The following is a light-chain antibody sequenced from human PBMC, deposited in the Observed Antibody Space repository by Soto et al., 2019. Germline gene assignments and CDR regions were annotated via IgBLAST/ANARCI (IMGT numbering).Light chain of an antibody. CDR3: LQDYNYPLT. CDR2: AAS. V-gene: IGKV1-6*01. J-gene: IGKJ1*01. Sequence: AIQMTQSPSSLTAAVGDRVTITCRASQGIRNDLGWYQQKPGKAPKLLIYAASSLQSGVPSRFSGSGSGTDFTLTISSLQPEDFATYYCLQDYNYPLTFGQGTKVEIK. CDR1: QGIRND.